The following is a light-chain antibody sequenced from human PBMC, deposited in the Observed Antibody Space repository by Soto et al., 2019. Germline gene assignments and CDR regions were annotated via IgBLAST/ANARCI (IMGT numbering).Light chain of an antibody. J-gene: IGKJ4*01. CDR1: QSVSSN. CDR3: QQYNNWPPLT. CDR2: GAS. Sequence: EIVMTQSPATLSVSPGERATLSYRSSQSVSSNLAWYQQKPGQAPMLLIYGASTRATGIPARFSGSGSGTEFTLTISSLQSEDFAVYYCQQYNNWPPLTFGGGTKVDIK. V-gene: IGKV3-15*01.